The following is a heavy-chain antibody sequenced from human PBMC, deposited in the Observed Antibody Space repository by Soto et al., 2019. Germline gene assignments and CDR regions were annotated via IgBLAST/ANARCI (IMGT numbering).Heavy chain of an antibody. V-gene: IGHV4-31*03. J-gene: IGHJ4*02. CDR1: GGSISSGGYY. CDR3: ARGPLTTTVTTLPFDY. D-gene: IGHD4-4*01. CDR2: IYYSGST. Sequence: PSETLSLTCTVSGGSISSGGYYWSWIRQHPGKGLEWIGYIYYSGSTYYNPSLKSRVTISVDTSKNQFSLKLSSVTAADTAVYYCARGPLTTTVTTLPFDYWGQGTLVTVS.